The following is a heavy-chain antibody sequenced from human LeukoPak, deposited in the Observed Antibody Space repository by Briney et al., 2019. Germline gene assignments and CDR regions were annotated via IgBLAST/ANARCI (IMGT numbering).Heavy chain of an antibody. V-gene: IGHV1-18*01. CDR3: ARDKLLWFGESRAFDI. CDR1: NYTFTSYG. J-gene: IGHJ3*02. CDR2: ISAYNGNT. D-gene: IGHD3-10*01. Sequence: PGASVKVSCKASNYTFTSYGISWARQAPGQGLEWMGWISAYNGNTNYAQKLQGRVTMTTDTFTSTAYMELRSLRSDDTAVYYCARDKLLWFGESRAFDIWGQGTMVTVSS.